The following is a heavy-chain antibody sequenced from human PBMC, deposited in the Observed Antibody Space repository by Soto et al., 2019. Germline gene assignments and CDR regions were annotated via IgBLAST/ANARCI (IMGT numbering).Heavy chain of an antibody. V-gene: IGHV4-34*01. CDR2: INHSGST. CDR1: GGSFSGYY. J-gene: IGHJ4*02. CDR3: ARGRSPLIRVRTGYDY. D-gene: IGHD1-1*01. Sequence: QVQLQQWGAGLLKPSETLSLTCAVYGGSFSGYYWSWIRQPPGKGLEWIGEINHSGSTNYNPSLKSRVTMSVDTSKNQFSLKLSSVTAADTAVYYCARGRSPLIRVRTGYDYWGQGTLVTVSS.